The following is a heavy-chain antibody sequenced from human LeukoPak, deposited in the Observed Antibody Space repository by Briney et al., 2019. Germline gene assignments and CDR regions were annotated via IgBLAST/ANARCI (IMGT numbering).Heavy chain of an antibody. V-gene: IGHV3-30*18. D-gene: IGHD2-2*01. CDR1: GFTFSSYG. Sequence: PGGSLRLSCAASGFTFSSYGMHWVRQAPGKGLEWVAVISYDGSDKYYADSVKGRFTISRDNSKNTLYLQMNSLRTDDTAVYYCAKDETNVVVPAAMDYWGQGALVTVSS. CDR3: AKDETNVVVPAAMDY. CDR2: ISYDGSDK. J-gene: IGHJ4*02.